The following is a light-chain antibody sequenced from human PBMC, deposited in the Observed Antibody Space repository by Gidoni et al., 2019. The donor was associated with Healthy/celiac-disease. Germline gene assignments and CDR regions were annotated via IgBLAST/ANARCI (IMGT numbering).Light chain of an antibody. CDR2: GAS. V-gene: IGKV3-20*01. J-gene: IGKJ3*01. Sequence: ESVLTQSPGTLSLSPGERATLSCRASQSVSSSYLAWYQQKPGQAPRLLNYGASSRATGIPDRFSGSGSGTDFTLTISRLEPEDFAVYYCQQYGSSPTFGPGTKVDIK. CDR3: QQYGSSPT. CDR1: QSVSSSY.